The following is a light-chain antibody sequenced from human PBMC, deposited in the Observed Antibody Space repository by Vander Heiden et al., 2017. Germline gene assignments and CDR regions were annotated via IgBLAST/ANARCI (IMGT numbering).Light chain of an antibody. CDR1: QSISSY. V-gene: IGKV1-39*01. CDR3: QQCDSTPQT. Sequence: DIQMTQSPSSLSASVGDRVTITCRASQSISSYLNWYQQKPGKAPKLLIYAASSLQSGVPSRFSGSGSGTDFTLTISSLQPEDFATYYCQQCDSTPQTFGQWTKVEIK. J-gene: IGKJ1*01. CDR2: AAS.